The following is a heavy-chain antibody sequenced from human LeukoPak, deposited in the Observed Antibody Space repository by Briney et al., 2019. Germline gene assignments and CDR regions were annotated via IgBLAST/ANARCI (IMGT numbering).Heavy chain of an antibody. D-gene: IGHD2-2*01. CDR3: ARGRKVVVVPAARGPHYDFDY. Sequence: SEALSLTCAVYGGSFSGYYWSWIRQPPGKGLEWIGEINHSGSTNYNPSLKSRVTISVDTSKSQFSLKLSSVTAADTAVYYCARGRKVVVVPAARGPHYDFDYWGQGALVTVSS. V-gene: IGHV4-34*01. CDR2: INHSGST. CDR1: GGSFSGYY. J-gene: IGHJ4*02.